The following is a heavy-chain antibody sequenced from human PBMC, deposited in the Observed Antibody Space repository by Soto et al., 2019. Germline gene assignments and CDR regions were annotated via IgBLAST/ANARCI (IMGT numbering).Heavy chain of an antibody. J-gene: IGHJ4*02. V-gene: IGHV1-58*01. Sequence: ASVKVSCKASGFTFTSSAVQWVRQARGQRLGWIGWIVVGSGNTNYAQKFQERVTITRDMSTSTAYMELSSLRSEDTAVYYCAADPLYGDFDYWGQGTLVTVSS. CDR2: IVVGSGNT. CDR3: AADPLYGDFDY. D-gene: IGHD4-17*01. CDR1: GFTFTSSA.